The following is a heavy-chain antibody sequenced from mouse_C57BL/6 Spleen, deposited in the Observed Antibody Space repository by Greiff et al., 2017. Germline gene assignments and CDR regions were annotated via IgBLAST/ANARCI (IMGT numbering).Heavy chain of an antibody. J-gene: IGHJ3*01. CDR1: GYTFTEYT. CDR2: FYPGSGSI. D-gene: IGHD2-1*01. Sequence: VKLVESGAELVKPGASVKLSCKASGYTFTEYTIHWVKQRSGQGLEWIGWFYPGSGSIKYNEKFKDKATLTADKSSSTVYMDLSRLTSEDSAVYFCARHEDYGNYSAWFAYWGQGTLVTVSA. CDR3: ARHEDYGNYSAWFAY. V-gene: IGHV1-62-2*01.